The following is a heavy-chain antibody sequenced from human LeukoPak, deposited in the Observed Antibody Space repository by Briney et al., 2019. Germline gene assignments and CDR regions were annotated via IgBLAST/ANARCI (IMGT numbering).Heavy chain of an antibody. V-gene: IGHV1-8*01. D-gene: IGHD3-9*01. CDR1: GYTFTSYD. CDR2: MNPNSGNT. Sequence: ASVKVSCKASGYTFTSYDINWVRQATGQGLEWMGWMNPNSGNTGYAQKFQGRVTMTRNTSISTAYMELSSLRYEDTAVYYCARSQHFDWLTDYWGQGTLVTVSS. CDR3: ARSQHFDWLTDY. J-gene: IGHJ4*02.